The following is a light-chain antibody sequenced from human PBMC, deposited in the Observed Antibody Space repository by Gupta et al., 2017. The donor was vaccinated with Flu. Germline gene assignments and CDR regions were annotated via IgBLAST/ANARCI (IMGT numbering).Light chain of an antibody. CDR2: EGS. CDR1: QSRGYKNVINY. CDR3: RRGKPPWT. Sequence: SVTLGQAAYSYCRSSQSRGYKNVINYLNWVQQRPGQSPRRIIDEGSKRDWGGSDRFSGSGEANDFTQKSSWEEDEDAGVYYGRRGKPPWTFGQGTRLEI. V-gene: IGKV2-30*01. J-gene: IGKJ2*02.